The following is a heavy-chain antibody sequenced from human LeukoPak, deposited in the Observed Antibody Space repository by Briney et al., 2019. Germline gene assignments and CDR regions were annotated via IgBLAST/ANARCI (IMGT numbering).Heavy chain of an antibody. Sequence: GGSLRLSCAASGFPLSSYAMSWVRQGSGKGLEWVAATSSSDPGTYHADSVRGRFTISRDNSKNTLYLQMNRLRVEDAAVYYCAPVFGGVIVDAFDIWGQGTMVTVSS. CDR3: APVFGGVIVDAFDI. CDR1: GFPLSSYA. D-gene: IGHD3-16*02. J-gene: IGHJ3*02. V-gene: IGHV3-23*01. CDR2: TSSSDPGT.